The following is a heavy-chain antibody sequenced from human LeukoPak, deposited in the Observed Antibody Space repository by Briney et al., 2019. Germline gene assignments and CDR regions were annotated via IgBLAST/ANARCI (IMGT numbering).Heavy chain of an antibody. D-gene: IGHD1-1*01. J-gene: IGHJ6*02. CDR2: IYYSGST. CDR3: ARPLGQGNEYGMDV. CDR1: GGSISSSSYY. V-gene: IGHV4-61*05. Sequence: SETLSLTCTVSGGSISSSSYYWSWIRQPPGKGLEWIGYIYYSGSTNYNPSLKSRVTISVDTSKNQFSLKLTSVTAADTAVCYCARPLGQGNEYGMDVWGQGTTVTVSS.